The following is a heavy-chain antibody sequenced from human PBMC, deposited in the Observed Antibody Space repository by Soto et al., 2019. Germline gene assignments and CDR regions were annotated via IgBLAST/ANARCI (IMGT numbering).Heavy chain of an antibody. D-gene: IGHD6-19*01. Sequence: GALRLSCVASGFTFSSYSMNWVRQAPGKGLEWVSSISSSSSYIYYADSVKGRFTISRDNAKNSLYLQMNSLRAEDTAVYYCAREVAGKSVGGIRGGMDVWGQGTTVTVSS. CDR1: GFTFSSYS. CDR3: AREVAGKSVGGIRGGMDV. CDR2: ISSSSSYI. V-gene: IGHV3-21*01. J-gene: IGHJ6*02.